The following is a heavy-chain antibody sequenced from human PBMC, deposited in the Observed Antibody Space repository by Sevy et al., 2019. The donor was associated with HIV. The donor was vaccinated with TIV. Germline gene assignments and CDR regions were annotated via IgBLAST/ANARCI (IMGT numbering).Heavy chain of an antibody. Sequence: GGSLRLSCAASGFTFSANWINWFRQAPGKGLEWGANIKGDGSEKHYVDSVEGRFTISRDNAKNLLYLQMSSLRVEDTAVYYCAHETFGRFESWGQGTLVTVSS. V-gene: IGHV3-7*01. CDR1: GFTFSANW. D-gene: IGHD3-16*01. CDR3: AHETFGRFES. J-gene: IGHJ4*02. CDR2: IKGDGSEK.